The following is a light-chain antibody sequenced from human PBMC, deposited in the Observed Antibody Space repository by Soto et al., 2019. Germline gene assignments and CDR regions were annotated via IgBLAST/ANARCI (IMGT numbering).Light chain of an antibody. CDR1: QSVASSY. CDR2: SAS. CDR3: QQYNFWPLT. Sequence: EVVLTQSPGTLSLSPGERVTLSCRASQSVASSYLAWYQQKPGRAPRLLFYSASSRATGIPDRFSGSGSGTDFTLTISRLEPEDFAVYYCQQYNFWPLTFGGGTKVEIK. J-gene: IGKJ4*01. V-gene: IGKV3-20*01.